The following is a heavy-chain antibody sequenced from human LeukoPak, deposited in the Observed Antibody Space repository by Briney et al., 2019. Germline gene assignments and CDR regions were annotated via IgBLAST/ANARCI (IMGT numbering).Heavy chain of an antibody. D-gene: IGHD5-18*01. CDR1: GYTFTSYG. Sequence: ASVKVSCKASGYTFTSYGISWVRQAPGQGLEWMGWISAYNGNTNYAQKLQGRVTMTTDTSTSTAYMELRSLRSDDTAVYYCARVVSTQLWGHGYYYMDVWGKGTTVTVSS. J-gene: IGHJ6*03. V-gene: IGHV1-18*01. CDR3: ARVVSTQLWGHGYYYMDV. CDR2: ISAYNGNT.